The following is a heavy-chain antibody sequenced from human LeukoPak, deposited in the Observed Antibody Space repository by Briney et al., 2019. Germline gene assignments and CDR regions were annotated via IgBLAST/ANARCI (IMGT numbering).Heavy chain of an antibody. CDR1: GGSFSGYY. CDR3: ARTAYYFDY. CDR2: INHSGST. J-gene: IGHJ4*02. V-gene: IGHV4-34*01. Sequence: SEALSLTCAVYGGSFSGYYWSWIRQPPGKGLEWIGEINHSGSTNYNPSLKSRVTISVDTSKNQFSLKLSSVTAADTAVYYCARTAYYFDYWGQGTLVTVSS. D-gene: IGHD5-18*01.